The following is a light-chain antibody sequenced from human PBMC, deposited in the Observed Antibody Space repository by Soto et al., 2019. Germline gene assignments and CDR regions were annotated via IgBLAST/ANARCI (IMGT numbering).Light chain of an antibody. CDR1: QSVSSNY. V-gene: IGKV3-20*01. Sequence: EIVLTQSPGTLSLSPGERATLSCRASQSVSSNYLAWYQQKPGQAPRLLIYGASSRATGIPDRFSGSGSGTAFTLTISRLEPEDLAVYYCQQYDSSPLTFGGGTKVEI. CDR3: QQYDSSPLT. CDR2: GAS. J-gene: IGKJ4*01.